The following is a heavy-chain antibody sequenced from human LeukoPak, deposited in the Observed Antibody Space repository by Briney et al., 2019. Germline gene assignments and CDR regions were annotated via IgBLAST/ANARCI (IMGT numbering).Heavy chain of an antibody. V-gene: IGHV3-23*01. D-gene: IGHD4-23*01. Sequence: GGSLRLSCAASGFTFSSSSISWVRQAPGKGLEWVSAITDAVGSTHYADSVKGRFTISRDNSKNTLYLQMNSLRAEDTAVYHCAKDLRSTVPTPRGAFDIWGQGTMVTVSS. CDR2: ITDAVGST. J-gene: IGHJ3*02. CDR3: AKDLRSTVPTPRGAFDI. CDR1: GFTFSSSS.